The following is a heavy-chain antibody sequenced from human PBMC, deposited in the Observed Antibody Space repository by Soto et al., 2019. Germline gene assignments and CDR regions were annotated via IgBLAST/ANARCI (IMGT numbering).Heavy chain of an antibody. CDR3: ARGGGDGYIGY. Sequence: GGSLRLSCAASGFTFSSYWMHWVRQAPGKGLVWVSRINSDGSSTSYADSVKGRFTISRDNAKNTLYLQMNSLRAEDTAVYYCARGGGDGYIGYWGHGTLVTVSS. J-gene: IGHJ4*01. CDR2: INSDGSST. CDR1: GFTFSSYW. D-gene: IGHD3-16*01. V-gene: IGHV3-74*01.